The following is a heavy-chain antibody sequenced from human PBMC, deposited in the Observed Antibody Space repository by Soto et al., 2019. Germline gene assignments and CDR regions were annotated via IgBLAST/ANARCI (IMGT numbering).Heavy chain of an antibody. CDR1: TYNFTNYY. CDR3: ARDHAFDV. J-gene: IGHJ3*01. CDR2: INPTGGST. Sequence: QVQLVQSGAEVKKPGASVKVSCKASTYNFTNYYLHWVRQAPGHGLEWLGAINPTGGSTTYAQRFQGRVTMTWDTSTSTVYMELDSLTSEDTAIYYCARDHAFDVWGQGTKVTVSS. V-gene: IGHV1-46*01.